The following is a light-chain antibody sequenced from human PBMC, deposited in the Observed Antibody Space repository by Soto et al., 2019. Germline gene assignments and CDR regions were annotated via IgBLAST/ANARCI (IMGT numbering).Light chain of an antibody. CDR1: SSNIGAGYD. V-gene: IGLV1-40*01. CDR2: GNS. J-gene: IGLJ3*02. Sequence: QSVLTQPPSVSGAPGQRVTISCTGSSSNIGAGYDVHWYQQLPGTAPKLLIYGNSNRPSGVPDRFSGSKSGNTASLTISGLQAEDEADYYCCLYAGTGVFGGGTKLTVL. CDR3: CLYAGTGV.